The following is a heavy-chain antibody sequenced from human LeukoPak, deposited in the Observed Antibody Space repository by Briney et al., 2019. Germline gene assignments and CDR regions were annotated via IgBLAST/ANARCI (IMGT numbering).Heavy chain of an antibody. J-gene: IGHJ6*03. V-gene: IGHV4-39*07. CDR3: AREAVATTNYYYYYYMDV. Sequence: SETLSLTCTVSGDSISGSSDYWGWIRQPPGKGLEWIGSIYYSGSTYYNPSLKSRVTISVDTSKNQFSLKLSSVTAADTAVYYCAREAVATTNYYYYYYMDVWGKGTTVTISS. D-gene: IGHD5-12*01. CDR1: GDSISGSSDY. CDR2: IYYSGST.